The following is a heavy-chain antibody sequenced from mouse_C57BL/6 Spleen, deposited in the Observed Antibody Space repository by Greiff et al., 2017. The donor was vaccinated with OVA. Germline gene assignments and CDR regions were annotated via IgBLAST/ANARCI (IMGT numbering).Heavy chain of an antibody. V-gene: IGHV1-52*01. J-gene: IGHJ2*01. CDR2: IDPSDSET. Sequence: QVQLQQPGAELVRPGSSVKLSCKASGYTFTSYWMHWVKQRPIQGLEWIGNIDPSDSETHYNQKFKDKATLTVDKSSSTAYMQLSSLTSEDSAVYYCARHDGYPYYFDYWGQGTTLTVSS. CDR1: GYTFTSYW. D-gene: IGHD2-3*01. CDR3: ARHDGYPYYFDY.